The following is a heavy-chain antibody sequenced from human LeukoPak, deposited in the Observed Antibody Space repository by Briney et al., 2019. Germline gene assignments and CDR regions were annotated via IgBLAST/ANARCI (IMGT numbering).Heavy chain of an antibody. CDR2: IFPADSDT. CDR3: XXXXXXXGXXXXFDY. J-gene: IGHJ4*02. V-gene: IGHV5-51*01. CDR1: GYTXSNHW. Sequence: XSGYTXSNHWIGWVRQLPGXGLEWMGIIFPADSDTXYSPSFQGQVTISADKSINTAYLQWSSLEASDAAMYSXXXXXXXXGXXXXFDYWGXGXLVTVSS.